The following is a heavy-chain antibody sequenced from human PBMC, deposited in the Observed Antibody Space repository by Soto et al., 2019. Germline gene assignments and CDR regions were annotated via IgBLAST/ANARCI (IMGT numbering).Heavy chain of an antibody. CDR2: IYYSGST. Sequence: QLQLQESGPGLVKPSETLSLTCTVSGDSISSSSYYWGWIHQPPGKGLEWIGTIYYSGSTYYNPSLMSRVTISVDTSKNQFSLKLSSVTAADTAVYYCARQGSNWYLDYWGQGTLVTVSS. D-gene: IGHD6-13*01. CDR3: ARQGSNWYLDY. V-gene: IGHV4-39*01. J-gene: IGHJ4*02. CDR1: GDSISSSSYY.